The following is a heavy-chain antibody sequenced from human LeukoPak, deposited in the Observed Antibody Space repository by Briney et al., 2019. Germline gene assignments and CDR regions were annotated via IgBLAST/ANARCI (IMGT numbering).Heavy chain of an antibody. J-gene: IGHJ3*02. CDR3: ARDLRDGVDAFDI. CDR1: GYTFTGYY. V-gene: IGHV1-2*02. CDR2: INPNSGGT. Sequence: ASVKVSCKASGYTFTGYYMHWVRQAPGQGLEWMGWINPNSGGTNYAQKFQARVTMTRDTSISTAYMELSRLRSDDTAVYYCARDLRDGVDAFDIWGQGTMVTVSS. D-gene: IGHD5-24*01.